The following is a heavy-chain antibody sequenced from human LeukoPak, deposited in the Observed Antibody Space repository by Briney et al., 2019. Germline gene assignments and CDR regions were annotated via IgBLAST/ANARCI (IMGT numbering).Heavy chain of an antibody. D-gene: IGHD2-2*01. J-gene: IGHJ4*02. CDR3: AKDHLLCSTTSCYSLFDY. CDR1: GFTFSGYA. CDR2: ISGSGGST. V-gene: IGHV3-23*01. Sequence: GGSLRLSCAASGFTFSGYAMSWVRQAPGKGLVWVSAISGSGGSTYYADSVKGRFTIYRDNSKNALYLQMNSLGAEDTAVYYCAKDHLLCSTTSCYSLFDYWGQGTLVTVSS.